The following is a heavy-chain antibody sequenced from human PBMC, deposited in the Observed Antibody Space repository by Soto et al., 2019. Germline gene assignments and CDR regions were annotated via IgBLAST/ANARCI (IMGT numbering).Heavy chain of an antibody. Sequence: QVQLVESGGGVVQPGGSLRLSCAASGFTFSNFGMHWVRQAPGKGLEWVADITKNGRNKDYADSVKGRLAISRDNSKNRLELQMSSLRVEDTAMYYCGRCTGDECRSPFDYWGQGTLVTVSS. CDR3: GRCTGDECRSPFDY. V-gene: IGHV3-30*03. D-gene: IGHD2-8*02. CDR2: ITKNGRNK. J-gene: IGHJ4*02. CDR1: GFTFSNFG.